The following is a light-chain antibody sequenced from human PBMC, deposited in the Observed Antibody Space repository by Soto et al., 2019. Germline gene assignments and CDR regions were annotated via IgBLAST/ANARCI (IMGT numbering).Light chain of an antibody. CDR2: KAS. CDR1: QSISSW. V-gene: IGKV1-5*03. CDR3: QQYNSYPLT. J-gene: IGKJ4*01. Sequence: IQMTQSPSTLSACVGDRVTITCRASQSISSWLAWYQQKPGKAPKLLIYKASSLESGVPSRFSGSGSGTELTLTISSLQPDDFATYYCQQYNSYPLTFGGGTNVDIK.